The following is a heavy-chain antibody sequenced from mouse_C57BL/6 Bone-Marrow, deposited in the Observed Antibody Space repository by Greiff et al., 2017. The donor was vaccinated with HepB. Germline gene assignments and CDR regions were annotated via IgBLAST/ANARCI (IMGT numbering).Heavy chain of an antibody. D-gene: IGHD2-12*01. Sequence: VQLQQSGPELVKPGASVKISCKASGYAFSSSWMNWVKQRPGKGLEWIGRIYPGDGDTNYNGKFKGKATLAADKSSSTAYMQISSLTSEDSAVYFCARNSYYRGLFDYWGQGTTLTVSS. CDR1: GYAFSSSW. J-gene: IGHJ2*01. CDR3: ARNSYYRGLFDY. V-gene: IGHV1-82*01. CDR2: IYPGDGDT.